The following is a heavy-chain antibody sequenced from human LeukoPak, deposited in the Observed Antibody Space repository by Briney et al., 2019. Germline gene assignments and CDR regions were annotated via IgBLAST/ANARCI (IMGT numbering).Heavy chain of an antibody. Sequence: PGGSLRLSCAASGFTFRSYWMHWVRQGPGEGLVWVSRINSDGSSTSYADSVKGRFTISRDNAKNTLYLQMNSLRAEDTAVYYCAKDPSPFVAVTIGYYYNGMDVWGQGTTVTVSS. CDR2: INSDGSST. V-gene: IGHV3-74*01. CDR3: AKDPSPFVAVTIGYYYNGMDV. J-gene: IGHJ6*02. D-gene: IGHD2-2*01. CDR1: GFTFRSYW.